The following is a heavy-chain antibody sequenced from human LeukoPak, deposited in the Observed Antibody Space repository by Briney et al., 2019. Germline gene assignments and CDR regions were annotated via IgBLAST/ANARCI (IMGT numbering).Heavy chain of an antibody. J-gene: IGHJ4*02. CDR3: AKSIVAVAGSDY. V-gene: IGHV3-53*01. D-gene: IGHD6-19*01. CDR2: IYSGGST. CDR1: GFTVSSNY. Sequence: GGSLRLSCAASGFTVSSNYMSWVRQAPGKGLEWVSVIYSGGSTYYADSVKGRFTISRDNSKNTLYLQMNSLRGEDTAVDNCAKSIVAVAGSDYWGQGTLVPVSS.